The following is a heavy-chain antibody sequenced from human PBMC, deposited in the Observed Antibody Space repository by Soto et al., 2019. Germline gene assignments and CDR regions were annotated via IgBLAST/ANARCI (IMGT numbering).Heavy chain of an antibody. D-gene: IGHD6-19*01. CDR2: TTDSGGST. CDR3: AKGMGSSRYYFDY. J-gene: IGHJ4*02. V-gene: IGHV3-23*01. CDR1: GFTFSSYA. Sequence: QPGGSLRLFCAASGFTFSSYAMTWVRQTPGKGLEWVSATTDSGGSTYYADSVKGRFTISRDNSKNTLHLQMNSLRAEDTAIYYCAKGMGSSRYYFDYWGQGTLVTVSS.